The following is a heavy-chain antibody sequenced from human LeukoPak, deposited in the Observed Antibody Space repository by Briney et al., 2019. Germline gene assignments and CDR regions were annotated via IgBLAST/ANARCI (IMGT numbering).Heavy chain of an antibody. CDR3: SKILSGGYPLGAFDI. V-gene: IGHV3-23*01. J-gene: IGHJ3*02. Sequence: PGGSLRLSCAASGFTFGSYAMSWVRQAPGKGLDWVSGIGGSGDNTFYADSVKGRFTISRDNSKNTLYLQMNSLRAEDTAIYYCSKILSGGYPLGAFDIWGQGTMVTVSS. CDR2: IGGSGDNT. D-gene: IGHD1-26*01. CDR1: GFTFGSYA.